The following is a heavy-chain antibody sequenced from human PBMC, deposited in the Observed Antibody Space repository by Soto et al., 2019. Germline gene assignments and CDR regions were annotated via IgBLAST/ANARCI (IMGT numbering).Heavy chain of an antibody. CDR3: ARGVKWFDP. Sequence: QVQLQQWGAGLLKPSETLSLTCAVYRGSFSSYYWSWIRQPPGKGLAWIGEIDHSGTTDYTPSLKSRVTISVDTSKNQLSLMLSSVTAADTAVYYCARGVKWFDPWGQGTLVTVSS. V-gene: IGHV4-34*01. CDR1: RGSFSSYY. CDR2: IDHSGTT. J-gene: IGHJ5*02.